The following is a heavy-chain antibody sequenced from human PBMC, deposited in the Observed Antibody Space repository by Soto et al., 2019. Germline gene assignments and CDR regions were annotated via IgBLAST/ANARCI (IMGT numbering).Heavy chain of an antibody. D-gene: IGHD3-10*01. V-gene: IGHV2-5*02. CDR1: GFSLSTSGVG. CDR2: IYWDDDK. Sequence: QITLKESGPTLVKPTQTLTLTCTFSGFSLSTSGVGVGWIRPPPGTALEWLASIYWDDDKRSSASLKSRLTIINDPSKSLVVLTMTNMDPVSTATYYCAHHPYYGLGTYSFYYWGKGILVTFSS. J-gene: IGHJ4*02. CDR3: AHHPYYGLGTYSFYY.